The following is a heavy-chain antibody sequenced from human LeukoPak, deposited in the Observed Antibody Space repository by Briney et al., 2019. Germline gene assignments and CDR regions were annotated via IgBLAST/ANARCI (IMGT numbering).Heavy chain of an antibody. V-gene: IGHV3-21*01. CDR3: ARDANTGDAFDI. CDR1: GFTFSSYS. D-gene: IGHD4/OR15-4a*01. Sequence: GGSLRLSCAASGFTFSSYSMNWVRQAPGKGLEWVSSISSSSSYIYYADSVMGRFTISRDNAKNSLYLQMNSLGPEDTAVYYCARDANTGDAFDIWGQGTMVTVSS. J-gene: IGHJ3*02. CDR2: ISSSSSYI.